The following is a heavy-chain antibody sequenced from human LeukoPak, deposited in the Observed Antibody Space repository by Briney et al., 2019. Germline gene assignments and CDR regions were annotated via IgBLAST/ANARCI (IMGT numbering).Heavy chain of an antibody. CDR2: INHSGST. CDR3: ARVGPSTVVPAATTDFDY. Sequence: PSETLSLTCAVYGGSFSGYYWSWIRQPPGKGLEWIGEINHSGSTNCNPSLKSRVTISVDTSKNQFSLKLSSVTAADTAVYYCARVGPSTVVPAATTDFDYWGQGTLVTVSS. J-gene: IGHJ4*02. CDR1: GGSFSGYY. V-gene: IGHV4-34*01. D-gene: IGHD2-2*01.